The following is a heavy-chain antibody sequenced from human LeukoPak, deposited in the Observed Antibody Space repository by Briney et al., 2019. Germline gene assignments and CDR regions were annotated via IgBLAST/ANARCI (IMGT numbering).Heavy chain of an antibody. V-gene: IGHV4-31*03. Sequence: SETLSLTCTVSGGSISSGGYYWSWIRQHPGKGLEWIGYIYYSGSTYYNPSLKSRVTISIGTSKNQFSLKLNSVTAADAAVYYCARSGNSSFDYWGQGTLVTVSS. D-gene: IGHD2-2*01. J-gene: IGHJ4*02. CDR2: IYYSGST. CDR3: ARSGNSSFDY. CDR1: GGSISSGGYY.